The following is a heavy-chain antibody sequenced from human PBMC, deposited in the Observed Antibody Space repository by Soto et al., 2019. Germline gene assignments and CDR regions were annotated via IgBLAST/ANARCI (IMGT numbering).Heavy chain of an antibody. D-gene: IGHD1-7*01. V-gene: IGHV4-4*02. CDR2: IYRTGST. J-gene: IGHJ4*02. CDR3: ASRDPGTSVDY. CDR1: GSSFTSNNW. Sequence: SETLSLTCAVSGSSFTSNNWWTWVRQPPGQGLEWVGEIYRTGSTNYNPSLKSRVTISLDKSENQFSLKVTSLTAADTAVYYCASRDPGTSVDYWGQGTLVTVSS.